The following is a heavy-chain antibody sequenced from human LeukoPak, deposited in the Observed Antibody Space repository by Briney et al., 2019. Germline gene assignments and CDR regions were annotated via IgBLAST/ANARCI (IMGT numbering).Heavy chain of an antibody. V-gene: IGHV4-34*01. CDR2: INHSGST. CDR1: GGSFSGYY. J-gene: IGHJ6*03. CDR3: ARGPGRGYCSSTSCYRGYYYYMDV. Sequence: SETLSLTRAVYGGSFSGYYWSWIRQPPGKGLEWIGEINHSGSTNYNPSLKSRVTISVDTSKNQFSLELSSVTAADTAVYYCARGPGRGYCSSTSCYRGYYYYMDVWGKGTTVTVSS. D-gene: IGHD2-2*02.